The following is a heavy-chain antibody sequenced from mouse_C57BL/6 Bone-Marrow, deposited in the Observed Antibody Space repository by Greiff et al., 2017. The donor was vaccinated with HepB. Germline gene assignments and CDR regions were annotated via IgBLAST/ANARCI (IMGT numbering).Heavy chain of an antibody. Sequence: EVQGVESGGGLVQPGGSLKLSCAASGFTFSDYYMYWVRQTPEKRLEWVAYISNGGGSTYYPDTVKGRFTISRDNAKNTLYLQMSRLKSEDTAMYYCARHRGYYYGSSFYYFDYWGQGTTLTVSS. CDR1: GFTFSDYY. V-gene: IGHV5-12*01. CDR2: ISNGGGST. D-gene: IGHD1-1*01. J-gene: IGHJ2*01. CDR3: ARHRGYYYGSSFYYFDY.